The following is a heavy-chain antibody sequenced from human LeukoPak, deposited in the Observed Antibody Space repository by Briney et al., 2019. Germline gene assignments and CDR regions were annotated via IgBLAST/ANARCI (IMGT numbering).Heavy chain of an antibody. V-gene: IGHV3-66*01. Sequence: GGSLRLSCAASGFTVSSNFMSWVRQAPGKGLEWVSVIHTGGSTNYAGSVKDRFTISRDNSKNTLYLQMNSLRAEDTAVYYCARGYSGSSQPFEYWGQGTPATVSS. CDR1: GFTVSSNF. CDR3: ARGYSGSSQPFEY. D-gene: IGHD6-6*01. CDR2: IHTGGST. J-gene: IGHJ4*02.